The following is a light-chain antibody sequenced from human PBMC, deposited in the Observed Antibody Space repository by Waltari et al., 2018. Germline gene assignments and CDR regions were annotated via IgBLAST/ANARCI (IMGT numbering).Light chain of an antibody. J-gene: IGKJ4*01. CDR3: QQVKSYPLT. Sequence: IQLTQSPSSLSASVGDRVTITCRASQGINTYLAWYQQKPGKAPNLLIYAASTLQSGVPSRFNGSGSGTEFTLTISSLQPEDFATYCSQQVKSYPLTFGGGTTVEIK. V-gene: IGKV1-9*01. CDR1: QGINTY. CDR2: AAS.